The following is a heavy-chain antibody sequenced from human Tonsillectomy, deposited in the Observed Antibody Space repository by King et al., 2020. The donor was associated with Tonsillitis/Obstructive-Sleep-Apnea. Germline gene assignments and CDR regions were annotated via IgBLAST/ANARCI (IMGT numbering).Heavy chain of an antibody. CDR1: GGSFSDYY. J-gene: IGHJ4*02. CDR3: ARGRMENHVIYFVY. V-gene: IGHV4-34*01. Sequence: VQLQQWGAGLLKPSETLSLTCAVYGGSFSDYYWSWIRQPPGKGLEWIGEINHSGTTNYNPSLKSRVTISVDTSKNQFSLKLSSVTAADTSVYYCARGRMENHVIYFVYWGQGTLLTVSS. CDR2: INHSGTT. D-gene: IGHD1-14*01.